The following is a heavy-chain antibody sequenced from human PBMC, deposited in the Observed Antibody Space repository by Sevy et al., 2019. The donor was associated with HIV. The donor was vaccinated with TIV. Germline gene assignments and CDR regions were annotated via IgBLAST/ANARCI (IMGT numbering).Heavy chain of an antibody. J-gene: IGHJ4*02. Sequence: ASVKVSCKASGYTFTDYYLHWVRQAPGQGLEWVGWINANSGDTNYAQKFQGKVTMTRDTSIRTAYMGLSRLRSDETAVYYCARLPYCNGYTCYSLNYWGQGTLVTVSS. V-gene: IGHV1-2*02. CDR1: GYTFTDYY. D-gene: IGHD2-15*01. CDR2: INANSGDT. CDR3: ARLPYCNGYTCYSLNY.